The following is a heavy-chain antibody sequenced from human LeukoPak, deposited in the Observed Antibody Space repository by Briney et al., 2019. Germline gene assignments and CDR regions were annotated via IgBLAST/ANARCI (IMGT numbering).Heavy chain of an antibody. D-gene: IGHD4-17*01. J-gene: IGHJ4*02. CDR3: ARVPTVTFFDY. Sequence: SETLSLTCTVSGYSISSGYYWGWIRQPPGKGLEWIGSIYHSGSTYYNPSLKSRVTISVDTSKSQFSLKLSSVTAADTAVYYCARVPTVTFFDYWGQGSLVTVSS. CDR2: IYHSGST. CDR1: GYSISSGYY. V-gene: IGHV4-38-2*02.